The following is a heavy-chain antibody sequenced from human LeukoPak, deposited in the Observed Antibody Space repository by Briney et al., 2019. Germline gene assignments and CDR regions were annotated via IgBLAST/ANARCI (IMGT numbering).Heavy chain of an antibody. Sequence: SETLSLTCTVSGGSISSSSYYWGWIRQPPGKGLEWIGSIYYSGSTYYNPSLKSRVTISVDTSKNQFSLKLSSVTAADTAVYYCARDRIVSGDFYWGQGTPVTVSS. CDR1: GGSISSSSYY. CDR3: ARDRIVSGDFY. J-gene: IGHJ4*02. D-gene: IGHD3-16*02. CDR2: IYYSGST. V-gene: IGHV4-39*07.